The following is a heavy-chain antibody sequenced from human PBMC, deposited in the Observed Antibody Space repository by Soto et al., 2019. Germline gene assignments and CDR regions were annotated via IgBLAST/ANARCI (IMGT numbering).Heavy chain of an antibody. V-gene: IGHV6-1*01. CDR2: TYYRSKWYN. D-gene: IGHD6-6*01. J-gene: IGHJ6*03. CDR3: ARGTIAARPYYYYYYMDV. CDR1: GDSVSSNSAA. Sequence: KQSQTLSLTCAISGDSVSSNSAAWNWIRQSPSRGLEWLGRTYYRSKWYNDYAVSVKSRITINPDTSKNQFSLQLNSVTPEDTAVYYCARGTIAARPYYYYYYMDVWGKGTTVTVSS.